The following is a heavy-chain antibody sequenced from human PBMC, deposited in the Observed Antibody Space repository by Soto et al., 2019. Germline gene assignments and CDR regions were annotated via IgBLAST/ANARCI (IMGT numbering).Heavy chain of an antibody. CDR1: GYTFTSYG. D-gene: IGHD3-22*01. Sequence: GASVKVSCKASGYTFTSYGISCVRQAPGQGLEWMGWISAYNGNTNYAQKLQGRVTMTTDTSTSTAYMELRSLRSDDTAVYYCARVGIVVVIEGGHFDYWGQGTLVTVSS. J-gene: IGHJ4*02. CDR3: ARVGIVVVIEGGHFDY. CDR2: ISAYNGNT. V-gene: IGHV1-18*04.